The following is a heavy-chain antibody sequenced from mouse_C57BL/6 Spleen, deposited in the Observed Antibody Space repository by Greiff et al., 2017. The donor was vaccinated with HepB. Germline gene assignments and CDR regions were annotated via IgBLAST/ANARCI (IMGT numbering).Heavy chain of an antibody. V-gene: IGHV1-5*01. CDR1: GYTFTSYW. J-gene: IGHJ4*01. CDR3: SNCGSRSFYAMDY. Sequence: VQLQQPGTVLVRPGASVKMSCKTSGYTFTSYWMHWVKQRPGQGLEWIGVIYPGNSDTSYNEKFKGKAKLTAVTSGSTAYMELSILTNGDSAVYYCSNCGSRSFYAMDYWGQGTAVTVSS. CDR2: IYPGNSDT.